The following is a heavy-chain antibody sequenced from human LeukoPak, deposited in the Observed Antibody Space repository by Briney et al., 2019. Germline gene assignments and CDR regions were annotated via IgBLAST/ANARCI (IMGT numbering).Heavy chain of an antibody. V-gene: IGHV1-18*01. CDR3: ARDQAMTYYYDSSGY. D-gene: IGHD3-22*01. J-gene: IGHJ4*02. CDR2: ISAYNGNT. Sequence: ATVKVSCKASGYTFTSYGISWVRQAPGQGLEWMGWISAYNGNTNYAQKLQGRVTMTTDTSPSTAYMELRSLRSDDTAVYYCARDQAMTYYYDSSGYWGQGTLVTVSS. CDR1: GYTFTSYG.